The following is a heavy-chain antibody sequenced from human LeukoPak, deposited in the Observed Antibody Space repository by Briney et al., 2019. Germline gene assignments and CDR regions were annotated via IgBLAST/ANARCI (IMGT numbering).Heavy chain of an antibody. D-gene: IGHD1-7*01. CDR1: GFTFSNAW. Sequence: GSLRLSCAASGFTFSNAWMSWVRQAPGKGLEWVGRIKSKTDGGTADYAAPVKGRFTISRDDSKNTLYLQMNSLKTEDTAVYYCTTQLPNDYGDYWGQGTLVTVSS. CDR2: IKSKTDGGTA. V-gene: IGHV3-15*01. J-gene: IGHJ4*02. CDR3: TTQLPNDYGDY.